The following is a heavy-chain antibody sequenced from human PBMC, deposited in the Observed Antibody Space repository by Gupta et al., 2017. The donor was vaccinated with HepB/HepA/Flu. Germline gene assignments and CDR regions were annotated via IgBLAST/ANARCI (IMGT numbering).Heavy chain of an antibody. D-gene: IGHD2-8*01. J-gene: IGHJ4*02. CDR2: INHSGST. V-gene: IGHV4-34*01. CDR3: ARGPLGGMVYSGAGPFDY. CDR1: GGSFSGYY. Sequence: QVQLQQWGAGLLKPSETLSLTCAVYGGSFSGYYWSWIRQPPGKGLEWIGEINHSGSTNYNPSLKSRVTISVDTSKNQFSLKLSSVTAADTAVYYCARGPLGGMVYSGAGPFDYWGQGTLVTVSS.